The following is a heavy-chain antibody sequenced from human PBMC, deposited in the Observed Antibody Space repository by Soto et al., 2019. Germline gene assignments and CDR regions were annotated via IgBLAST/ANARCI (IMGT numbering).Heavy chain of an antibody. CDR2: ISAYNGNT. CDR3: ARRNIVVVPAAMFPYYSNDEECDY. CDR1: GYTFTSYG. Sequence: QVQLVQSGAEVKKPGASVKVSCKASGYTFTSYGISWVRQAPGQGLEWMGWISAYNGNTNYAQKLQGRVTMTTDTSTSTAYMELRSLRSDDTAVYYCARRNIVVVPAAMFPYYSNDEECDYWGQGTLVTVSS. D-gene: IGHD2-2*01. V-gene: IGHV1-18*01. J-gene: IGHJ4*02.